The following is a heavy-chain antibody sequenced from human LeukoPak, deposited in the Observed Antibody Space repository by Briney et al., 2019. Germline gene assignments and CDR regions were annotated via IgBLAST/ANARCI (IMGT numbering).Heavy chain of an antibody. Sequence: SETLSLTCTVSGGSISSYYWSWTRQPPGKGLEWIGYIYYSGSTNYNPSLKSRVTISVDTSKNQFSLKLSSVTAADTAVYYCARMTVTGYWNYGGFDYWGQGTLVTVSS. CDR1: GGSISSYY. V-gene: IGHV4-59*01. CDR3: ARMTVTGYWNYGGFDY. D-gene: IGHD1-7*01. J-gene: IGHJ4*02. CDR2: IYYSGST.